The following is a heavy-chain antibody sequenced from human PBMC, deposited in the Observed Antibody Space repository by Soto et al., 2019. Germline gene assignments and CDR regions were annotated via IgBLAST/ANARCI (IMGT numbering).Heavy chain of an antibody. CDR3: ARGRGDENTFDI. CDR2: INTRGITI. Sequence: GGSLRLSCVASGFTFINYDMNWVRQAPGKGLEWVSYINTRGITIYYADSVKGRFTIFRANAKNSLFLQMNSLRAEDTAVYYCARGRGDENTFDIWGQGTMVTVSS. D-gene: IGHD3-16*01. J-gene: IGHJ3*02. V-gene: IGHV3-48*03. CDR1: GFTFINYD.